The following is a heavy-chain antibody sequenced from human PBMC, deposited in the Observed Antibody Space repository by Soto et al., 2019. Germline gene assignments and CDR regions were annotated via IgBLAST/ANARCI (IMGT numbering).Heavy chain of an antibody. CDR2: INPSGGST. J-gene: IGHJ3*02. Sequence: GASVKVSCKASGYTFTSYYMHSVRQAPRQGLEWMGIINPSGGSTSYAQKFQGRVTMTRDTSTSTVYMELSSLRSEDTAVYYCASPQGVRATFGLAFDIWGQGTMDTVSS. CDR3: ASPQGVRATFGLAFDI. D-gene: IGHD1-26*01. CDR1: GYTFTSYY. V-gene: IGHV1-46*01.